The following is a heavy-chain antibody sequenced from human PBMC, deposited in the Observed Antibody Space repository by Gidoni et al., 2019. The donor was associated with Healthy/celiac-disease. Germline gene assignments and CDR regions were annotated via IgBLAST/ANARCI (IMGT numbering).Heavy chain of an antibody. V-gene: IGHV3-11*01. Sequence: QVQLVESGGGLVKPGGSLRLSCAASGFTFSDYYMRWIRQAPGKGLEWVSYISSSGSTIYYADSVKGRFTISRDNAKNSLYLQMNSLRAEDTAVYYCARDRHIVVVTATPHYYYYGMDVWGQGTTVTVSS. J-gene: IGHJ6*02. CDR3: ARDRHIVVVTATPHYYYYGMDV. CDR1: GFTFSDYY. D-gene: IGHD2-21*02. CDR2: ISSSGSTI.